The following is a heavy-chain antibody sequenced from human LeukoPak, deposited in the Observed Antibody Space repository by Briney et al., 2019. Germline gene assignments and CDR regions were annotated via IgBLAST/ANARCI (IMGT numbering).Heavy chain of an antibody. V-gene: IGHV1-69*13. Sequence: AASVKVSCKASGGTFSSYAISWVRQAPGQGLEWMGGIIPIFGTANYAQKFQGRVTITADESTSTAYMELSSLRSEDTAVYYCARRWGGSSSWYWNWFDPWGQGTLVTVSS. J-gene: IGHJ5*02. CDR2: IIPIFGTA. CDR3: ARRWGGSSSWYWNWFDP. D-gene: IGHD6-13*01. CDR1: GGTFSSYA.